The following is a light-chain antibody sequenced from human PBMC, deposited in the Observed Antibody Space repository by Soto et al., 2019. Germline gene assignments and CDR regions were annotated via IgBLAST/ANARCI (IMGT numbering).Light chain of an antibody. CDR3: QQRSNWPFT. Sequence: ILLTQSPDTLSVSPVERVSLCLRASQSVTINLAWYQHTPGQSPRLLISGASSGATGLPSRFSGSGSGTDFTLTISSLEAEDFAVYYCQQRSNWPFTFGQGTRLEIK. CDR1: QSVTIN. V-gene: IGKV3-11*01. J-gene: IGKJ5*01. CDR2: GAS.